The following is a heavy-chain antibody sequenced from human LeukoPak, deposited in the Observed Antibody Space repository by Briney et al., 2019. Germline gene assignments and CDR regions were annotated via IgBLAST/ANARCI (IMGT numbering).Heavy chain of an antibody. CDR1: GFTFSSYA. CDR3: AKDAYCSGGSCYASWFDP. J-gene: IGHJ5*02. CDR2: ISGSGGTT. D-gene: IGHD2-15*01. Sequence: GGSLRLSCAASGFTFSSYAMSWVRQAQGKGLEWVSAISGSGGTTSYADSVKGRFTISRDNSKNTLYLQMKSLRAEDTAVYYCAKDAYCSGGSCYASWFDPWGQGTLVTVSS. V-gene: IGHV3-23*01.